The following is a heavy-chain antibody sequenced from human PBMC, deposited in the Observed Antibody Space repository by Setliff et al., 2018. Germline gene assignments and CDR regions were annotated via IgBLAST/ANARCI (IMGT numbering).Heavy chain of an antibody. CDR1: GFSLTTSGTC. CDR3: ARSRYELPHYYIDE. Sequence: SGPTLVNPTQPLTLTCTFSGFSLTTSGTCVTWIRQPPGKALEWLARIDWDGDKYYNTSLRTRLTLSKDTSKNQVFLTMTNMDPVDTATYYCARSRYELPHYYIDEGGQGILVTVSS. D-gene: IGHD1-7*01. J-gene: IGHJ4*02. V-gene: IGHV2-70*11. CDR2: IDWDGDK.